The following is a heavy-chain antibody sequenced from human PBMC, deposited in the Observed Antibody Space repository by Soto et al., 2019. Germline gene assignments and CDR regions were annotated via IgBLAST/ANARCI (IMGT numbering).Heavy chain of an antibody. J-gene: IGHJ6*02. CDR3: AKEIIAAAGIDYYGMDV. D-gene: IGHD6-13*01. V-gene: IGHV3-30*18. Sequence: PGGSLRLSCAASGFTFSSYGMHWVRQAPGKGLEWVAVISYDGSNKYYADSVKGRFTISRDNSKNTLYLQMNSLRAEDTAVYYCAKEIIAAAGIDYYGMDVWGQGTTVTVSS. CDR1: GFTFSSYG. CDR2: ISYDGSNK.